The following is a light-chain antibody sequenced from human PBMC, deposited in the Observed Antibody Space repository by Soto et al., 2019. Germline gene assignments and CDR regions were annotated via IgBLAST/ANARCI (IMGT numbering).Light chain of an antibody. CDR2: EVT. CDR1: SSDIGGYNY. J-gene: IGLJ2*01. CDR3: TSFAGNFNVV. V-gene: IGLV2-8*01. Sequence: QSALTQPPSASGSPGQSVPISCTGTSSDIGGYNYVSWYQQPPGKAPKLMIYEVTKRPSGVPDRFSGSKSGNTASLTVSGLQAEDEADYYCTSFAGNFNVVFGGGTKLTVL.